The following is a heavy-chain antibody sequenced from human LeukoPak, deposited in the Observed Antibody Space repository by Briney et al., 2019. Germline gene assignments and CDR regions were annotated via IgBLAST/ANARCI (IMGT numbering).Heavy chain of an antibody. D-gene: IGHD2-2*01. CDR2: ISGSGGST. CDR1: GFTFSSYA. V-gene: IGHV3-23*01. Sequence: PGGSLRLSCAASGFTFSSYAMSWVRQAPGKGLEWVSAISGSGGSTYYADSVKGRFIISRDNSKNTLYLQMNSLRAEDTAVYYCAKGDCSSTSCRLPKSYFDYWGQGTLVTVSS. CDR3: AKGDCSSTSCRLPKSYFDY. J-gene: IGHJ4*02.